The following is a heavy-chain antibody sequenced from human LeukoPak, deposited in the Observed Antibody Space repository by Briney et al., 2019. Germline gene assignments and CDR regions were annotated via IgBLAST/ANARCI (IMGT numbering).Heavy chain of an antibody. V-gene: IGHV4-61*01. CDR3: ARSGGCWSDP. J-gene: IGHJ5*02. CDR2: IYYSGST. Sequence: SETLSLTCTVSGGSVSSGSYYWSWIRQPPGKGLEWIGYIYYSGSTNYNPSLKSRVTISVDTSKNQFSLKLSSVTAADTAMYYCARSGGCWSDPWGQGTLVTISS. CDR1: GGSVSSGSYY. D-gene: IGHD3-10*01.